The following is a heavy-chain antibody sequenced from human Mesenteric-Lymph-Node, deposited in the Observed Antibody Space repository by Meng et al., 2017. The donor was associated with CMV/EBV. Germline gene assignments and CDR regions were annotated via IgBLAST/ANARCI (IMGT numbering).Heavy chain of an antibody. CDR1: GVG. CDR3: AHSPPVITMIRGVFKLLGYFDS. V-gene: IGHV2-5*02. D-gene: IGHD3-10*01. J-gene: IGHJ4*02. CDR2: IYWDDDR. Sequence: GVGVGWIRQPPGKALEWLAVIYWDDDRRYSPSLKTRLTITKDTYKNQVVLTMTNMDLVDTATYYCAHSPPVITMIRGVFKLLGYFDSWGQGTLVTVSS.